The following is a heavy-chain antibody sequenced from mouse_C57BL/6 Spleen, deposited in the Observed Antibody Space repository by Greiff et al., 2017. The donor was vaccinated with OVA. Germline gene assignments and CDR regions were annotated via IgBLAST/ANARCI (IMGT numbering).Heavy chain of an antibody. J-gene: IGHJ1*03. CDR2: IWSGGST. V-gene: IGHV2-2*01. Sequence: VKLVESGPGLVQPSQSLSITCTVSGFSLTSYGVHWVRQSPGKGLEWLGVIWSGGSTDYNAAFISRLSISKDNSKSQVFFKMNSLQADDTAIYYCARNYGSSYGWYFDVWGTGTTVTVSS. CDR3: ARNYGSSYGWYFDV. CDR1: GFSLTSYG. D-gene: IGHD1-1*01.